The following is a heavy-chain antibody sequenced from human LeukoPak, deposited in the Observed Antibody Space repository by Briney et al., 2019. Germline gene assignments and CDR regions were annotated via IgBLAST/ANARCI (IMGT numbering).Heavy chain of an antibody. Sequence: PSETLSLTCTVSGGSISSYYWSWIRQPAGKGLEWIGRIYTSGSTNYNPSLKSRVTMSVDTSKNQFSLKLSSVTAADTAVYYCARAWGSKRYCSSTSCTYYFDYWGQGTLVTVSS. CDR1: GGSISSYY. V-gene: IGHV4-4*07. D-gene: IGHD2-2*01. CDR2: IYTSGST. CDR3: ARAWGSKRYCSSTSCTYYFDY. J-gene: IGHJ4*02.